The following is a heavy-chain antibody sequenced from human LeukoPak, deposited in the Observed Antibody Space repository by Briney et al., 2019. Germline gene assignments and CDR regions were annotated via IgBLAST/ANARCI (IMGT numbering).Heavy chain of an antibody. Sequence: GGSLRLSCAASGFSFSSYGMHWVRQAPGKGLEWVAFIRYDGSNKYYADSVKGRFTISRDNSKNTLYLQMNSLRAEDTAVYFCARERYCSGDSCDLDYWGQGTLVTVSS. D-gene: IGHD2-15*01. J-gene: IGHJ4*02. CDR1: GFSFSSYG. CDR3: ARERYCSGDSCDLDY. V-gene: IGHV3-30*02. CDR2: IRYDGSNK.